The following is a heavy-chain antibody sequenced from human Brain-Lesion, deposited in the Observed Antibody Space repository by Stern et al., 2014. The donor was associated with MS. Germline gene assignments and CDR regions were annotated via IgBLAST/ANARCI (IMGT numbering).Heavy chain of an antibody. Sequence: EVQLVESGGGLVQPGGPLRLSCAASGFTFSNYWMHWVRPAPGKGLVWVSRVNNDGRRTSYADSVKGRFTMSRDNAKNTLYLQMNSLRVEDTAIYYCARGERWFDSWGQGTLVTVSS. CDR1: GFTFSNYW. CDR3: ARGERWFDS. D-gene: IGHD3-10*01. CDR2: VNNDGRRT. V-gene: IGHV3-74*02. J-gene: IGHJ5*01.